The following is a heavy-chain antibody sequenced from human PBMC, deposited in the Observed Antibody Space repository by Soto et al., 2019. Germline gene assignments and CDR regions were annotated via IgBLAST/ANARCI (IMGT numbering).Heavy chain of an antibody. V-gene: IGHV1-3*01. D-gene: IGHD3-3*01. Sequence: ASVKVSCKASGYTFTSYAMHWVRQAPGQRLEWMGWINAGNGNTKYSQKFQGRVTITRDTSASTAYMELSSLRSEDTAVYYCARVITIFGVARQYYFDYWGQGTLVTVSS. CDR2: INAGNGNT. J-gene: IGHJ4*02. CDR1: GYTFTSYA. CDR3: ARVITIFGVARQYYFDY.